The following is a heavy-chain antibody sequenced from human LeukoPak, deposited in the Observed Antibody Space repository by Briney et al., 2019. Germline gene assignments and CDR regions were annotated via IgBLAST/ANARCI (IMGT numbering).Heavy chain of an antibody. D-gene: IGHD6-13*01. J-gene: IGHJ4*02. V-gene: IGHV4-39*02. CDR3: ARDLYSSSWYYGYYFDY. CDR2: IYYSGST. CDR1: GGSISSSSYY. Sequence: SETLSLTCTVSGGSISSSSYYWGWIRQPPGKGLEWIGSIYYSGSTYYNPSLKSRVTISVDTSKNQFSLQLNSVTPEDTAVYYCARDLYSSSWYYGYYFDYWGQGTLVTVSS.